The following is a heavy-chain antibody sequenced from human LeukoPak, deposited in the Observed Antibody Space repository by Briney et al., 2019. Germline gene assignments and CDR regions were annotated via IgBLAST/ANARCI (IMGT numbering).Heavy chain of an antibody. Sequence: ASVKVSCKASGYTFTGYYMHWVRQAPGQGLEWMGWINPNSGGTNYAQKFQGRVTMTGDTSISTAYMELSRLRSDDTAVYYCARVVDTAMGVYYYYGMDVWGQGTTVTVSS. J-gene: IGHJ6*02. CDR1: GYTFTGYY. V-gene: IGHV1-2*02. CDR2: INPNSGGT. D-gene: IGHD5-18*01. CDR3: ARVVDTAMGVYYYYGMDV.